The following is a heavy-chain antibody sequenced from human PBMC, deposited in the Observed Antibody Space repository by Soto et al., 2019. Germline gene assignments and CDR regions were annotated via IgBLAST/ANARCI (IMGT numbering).Heavy chain of an antibody. CDR3: ARSRVTYYYDRSAFDI. Sequence: QVQLVQSGAEVKKPGSSVKVSCKASGGTFSSYAISWVRQAPGQGLVWVGGIIPIFGTANNAQKCQGRVTITPEESTSTAYMELSSLSSEDTAGYYCARSRVTYYYDRSAFDIWGQGTMVTVSS. V-gene: IGHV1-69*01. CDR2: IIPIFGTA. J-gene: IGHJ3*02. D-gene: IGHD3-22*01. CDR1: GGTFSSYA.